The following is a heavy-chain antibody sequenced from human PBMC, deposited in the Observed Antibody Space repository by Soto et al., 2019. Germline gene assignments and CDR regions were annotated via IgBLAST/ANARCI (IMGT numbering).Heavy chain of an antibody. CDR1: GFTFSSYA. J-gene: IGHJ4*02. CDR2: ISGSGGST. V-gene: IGHV3-23*01. Sequence: LRLSCAASGFTFSSYAMSWVRQAPGKGLEWVSAISGSGGSTYYADSVKGRFTISRDNSKNTLYLQMNSLRAEDTAVYYCAKDGHYYDSSGYYDYWGQGTLVTVSS. D-gene: IGHD3-22*01. CDR3: AKDGHYYDSSGYYDY.